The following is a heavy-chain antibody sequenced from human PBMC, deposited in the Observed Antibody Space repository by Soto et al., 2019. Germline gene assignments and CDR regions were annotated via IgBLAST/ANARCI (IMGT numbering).Heavy chain of an antibody. CDR1: GASTVSHYH. CDR3: ALALGPTTGLDY. Sequence: QVQLQESGPGLVKPSQTLSLTCSVSGASTVSHYHWTWIRQPPGKGLEWMGYIFNSGTTFYNPSLTMRLAISMDTSGNHFSLELRSVTAADTAVYYCALALGPTTGLDYWGQGTLVTVSS. V-gene: IGHV4-31*02. J-gene: IGHJ4*02. CDR2: IFNSGTT. D-gene: IGHD1-26*01.